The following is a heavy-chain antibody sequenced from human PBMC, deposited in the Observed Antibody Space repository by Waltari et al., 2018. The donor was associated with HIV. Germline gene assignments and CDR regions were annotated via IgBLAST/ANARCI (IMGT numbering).Heavy chain of an antibody. D-gene: IGHD2-2*02. Sequence: QLQLQESGPGLVKPSETLSLTCTVSGGPISSSSYYWGWIRQPPGKGLEWIGSIYYSGSTYYNPSLKSRVTISVDTSKNQFSLKLSSVTAADTAVYYCARDERYCSSTSCYTGHRYSYGWVPYYFDYWGQGTLVTVSS. CDR2: IYYSGST. V-gene: IGHV4-39*07. CDR1: GGPISSSSYY. J-gene: IGHJ4*02. CDR3: ARDERYCSSTSCYTGHRYSYGWVPYYFDY.